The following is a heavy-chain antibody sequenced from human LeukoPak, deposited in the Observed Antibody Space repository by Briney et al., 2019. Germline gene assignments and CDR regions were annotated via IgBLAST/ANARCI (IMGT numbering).Heavy chain of an antibody. J-gene: IGHJ5*02. V-gene: IGHV4-34*01. Sequence: SETLSLTCAVYGGSFSGYYWSWIRQPPGKGLEWVGEINHSGSTNYNPSLKSRVTISVDTSKNQFSLKLSSVTAADTAVYYCARGFGLFDPWGQGTLVTVSS. D-gene: IGHD3-16*01. CDR1: GGSFSGYY. CDR3: ARGFGLFDP. CDR2: INHSGST.